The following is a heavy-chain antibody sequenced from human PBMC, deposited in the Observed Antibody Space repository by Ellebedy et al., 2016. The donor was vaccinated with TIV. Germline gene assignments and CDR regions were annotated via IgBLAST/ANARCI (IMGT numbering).Heavy chain of an antibody. D-gene: IGHD3-16*02. CDR3: ARVDRHDAFDI. Sequence: GESLKISCAASGFIFSDFNMHWFRQAPGKGLEWVARTSYDGTNKYYVDSVQGRATISKDNSKNILHLQMNSLRAEDTAVYYCARVDRHDAFDIWGQGTMVTVSS. J-gene: IGHJ3*02. CDR2: TSYDGTNK. CDR1: GFIFSDFN. V-gene: IGHV3-30-3*01.